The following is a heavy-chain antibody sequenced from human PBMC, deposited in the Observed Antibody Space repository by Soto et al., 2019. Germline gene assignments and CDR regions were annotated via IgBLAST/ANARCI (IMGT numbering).Heavy chain of an antibody. J-gene: IGHJ6*02. CDR2: INPNSGGT. Sequence: QVQLVQSGAEVKKPGASVKVSCKASGYTFTGYYMHWVRQAPGQGLEWMGWINPNSGGTNYAQKFQGRVTMTRDTSMSRAERERSRLRSDDTVVDYWARGRRLRLGGLPVGGVMDVWGQGTTVTVSS. V-gene: IGHV1-2*02. CDR3: ARGRRLRLGGLPVGGVMDV. CDR1: GYTFTGYY. D-gene: IGHD3-16*01.